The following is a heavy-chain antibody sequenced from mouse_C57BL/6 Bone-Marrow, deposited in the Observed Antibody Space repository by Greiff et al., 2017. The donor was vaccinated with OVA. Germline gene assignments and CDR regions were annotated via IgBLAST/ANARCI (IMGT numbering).Heavy chain of an antibody. CDR2: IYPSDSET. CDR3: ARGGIYYGNYYYAMDY. V-gene: IGHV1-61*01. D-gene: IGHD2-1*01. J-gene: IGHJ4*01. Sequence: QVQLQQPGAELVRPGSSVKLSCKASGYTFTSYWMDWVKQRPGQGLEWIGNIYPSDSETPYNQKFKDKATLTVDKSSSTAYMQLSSLTSEDSAVYCCARGGIYYGNYYYAMDYWGQGTSVTVSS. CDR1: GYTFTSYW.